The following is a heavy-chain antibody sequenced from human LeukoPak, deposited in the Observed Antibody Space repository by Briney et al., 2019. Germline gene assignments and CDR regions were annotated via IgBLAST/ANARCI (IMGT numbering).Heavy chain of an antibody. V-gene: IGHV3-21*01. J-gene: IGHJ4*02. Sequence: GGSLRLSCAASGFTFSSYEMNWVRQAPGKGLEWVSSISSSSSYIYYADSVKGRFTISRDSAKNSLYLQMNSLRAEDTAVYYCATAYCSSTSCNLMLDYWGQGTLVTVSS. CDR3: ATAYCSSTSCNLMLDY. CDR1: GFTFSSYE. D-gene: IGHD2-2*01. CDR2: ISSSSSYI.